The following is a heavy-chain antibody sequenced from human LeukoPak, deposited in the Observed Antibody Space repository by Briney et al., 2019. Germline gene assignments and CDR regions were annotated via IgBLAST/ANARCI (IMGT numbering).Heavy chain of an antibody. CDR2: IYYTGST. CDR1: GGSISSSYY. Sequence: SETLSLTCTVSGGSISSSYYWSWIRQPPGKGLEWIGFIYYTGSTNYNPSLKSRVTISVDTSKNQFSLKLSSVTAADTAVYYCARGKRRTYYYDSSGYYYDLRWFDPWGQGTLVTVSS. D-gene: IGHD3-22*01. V-gene: IGHV4-59*12. J-gene: IGHJ5*02. CDR3: ARGKRRTYYYDSSGYYYDLRWFDP.